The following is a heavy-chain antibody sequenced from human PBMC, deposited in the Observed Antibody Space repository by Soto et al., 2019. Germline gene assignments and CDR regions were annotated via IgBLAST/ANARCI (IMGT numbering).Heavy chain of an antibody. J-gene: IGHJ3*02. CDR2: ISAYNGNT. CDR3: ARESGDYVRAFDI. Sequence: QVQLVQSGAEVKKPGASVKVSCKASGYTFFTYGISWVRQAPGQGLEWMGWISAYNGNTNYAQKLQGRVTMTTDTSTSTVYMDLRSLRSDDTAVYYCARESGDYVRAFDIWGQGTMVTVSS. CDR1: GYTFFTYG. D-gene: IGHD4-17*01. V-gene: IGHV1-18*01.